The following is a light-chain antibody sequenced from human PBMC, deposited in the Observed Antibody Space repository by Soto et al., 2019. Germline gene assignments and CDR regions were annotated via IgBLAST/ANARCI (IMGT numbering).Light chain of an antibody. Sequence: QSALTQPPSASGSPGQSVTISCTGTSRDVGGYKYVSWYQQHPGKAPKLMIFEVNKRPSGVPDRFSGSKSGNTASLTVSGLQAEDEADYYCSSYAGINNLGFFGTGTKLTVL. CDR3: SSYAGINNLGF. CDR2: EVN. CDR1: SRDVGGYKY. V-gene: IGLV2-8*01. J-gene: IGLJ1*01.